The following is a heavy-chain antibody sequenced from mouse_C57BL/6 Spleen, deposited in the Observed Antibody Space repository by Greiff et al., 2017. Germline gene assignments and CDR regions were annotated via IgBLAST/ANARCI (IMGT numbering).Heavy chain of an antibody. D-gene: IGHD1-1*01. J-gene: IGHJ4*01. CDR2: ISSGSSTI. Sequence: EVKLVESGGGLVKPGGSLKLSCAASGFTFSDYGMHWVRQAPEKGLEWVAYISSGSSTIYYADTVKGRFTISRDNAKNTLFLQMTSLRSEDTAMYYCASYGSSYAMDYWGQGTSVTVSS. CDR1: GFTFSDYG. V-gene: IGHV5-17*01. CDR3: ASYGSSYAMDY.